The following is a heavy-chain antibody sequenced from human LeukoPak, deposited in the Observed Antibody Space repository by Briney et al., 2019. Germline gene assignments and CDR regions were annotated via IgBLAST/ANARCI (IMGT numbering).Heavy chain of an antibody. CDR1: GFTFSSYI. CDR2: ISSSSSYR. CDR3: AREDTIFGVADAFDI. Sequence: GGALRLSCAASGFTFSSYIMKSVRQAPGKGLEWVSSISSSSSYRDDADSVSDQYTGSRDNAKNSLYLQMNSLRAEDTAVYYCAREDTIFGVADAFDIWGQGTMVTVSS. V-gene: IGHV3-21*01. D-gene: IGHD3-3*01. J-gene: IGHJ3*02.